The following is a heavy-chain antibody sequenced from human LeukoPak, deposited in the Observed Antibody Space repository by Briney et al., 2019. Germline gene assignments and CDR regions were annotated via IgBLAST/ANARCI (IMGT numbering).Heavy chain of an antibody. V-gene: IGHV4-4*02. CDR2: DNLQGST. CDR3: AREGGPYRPLDY. Sequence: SGTLSLTCGVSGGSLNNNNYWTRDRQPPGNGQEWIGEDNLQGSTKYNPSLMGRVAIAVDTSENHISLQLTSVTAADTAEYYRAREGGPYRPLDYSGQGTLVTGSS. J-gene: IGHJ4*02. CDR1: GGSLNNNNY.